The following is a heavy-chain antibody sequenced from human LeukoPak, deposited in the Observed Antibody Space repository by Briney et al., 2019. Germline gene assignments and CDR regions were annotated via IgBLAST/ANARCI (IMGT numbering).Heavy chain of an antibody. J-gene: IGHJ4*02. CDR3: ARGGPSRGTGFYYFDY. CDR2: INPNNGGT. CDR1: GYTFTGYY. Sequence: EASVKVSCKASGYTFTGYYMHWVRQAPGQGLEWMGWINPNNGGTNYAQKFQGRVTMTRDTSISIVYMELSRLRSDDTAVYYCARGGPSRGTGFYYFDYWGQGTLVTAPS. V-gene: IGHV1-2*02. D-gene: IGHD6-19*01.